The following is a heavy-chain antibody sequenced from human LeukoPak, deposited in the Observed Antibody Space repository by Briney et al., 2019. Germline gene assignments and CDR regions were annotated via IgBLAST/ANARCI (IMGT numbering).Heavy chain of an antibody. V-gene: IGHV1-18*01. Sequence: ASVKVSCKASGYTFTSYGISWVRQAPGQGLEWMGWISAYNGNTNYAQKLQGRVTVTTDTSTSTAYMELRSLRSDDTAVYYCARDPERYFDWLSNDAFDIWGQGTMVTVSS. CDR3: ARDPERYFDWLSNDAFDI. D-gene: IGHD3-9*01. CDR2: ISAYNGNT. CDR1: GYTFTSYG. J-gene: IGHJ3*02.